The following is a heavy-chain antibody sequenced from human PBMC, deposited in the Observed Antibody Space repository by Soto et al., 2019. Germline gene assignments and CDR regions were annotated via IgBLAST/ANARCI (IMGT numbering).Heavy chain of an antibody. J-gene: IGHJ3*02. CDR1: GGSISSYY. Sequence: PSETLSLTCTVSGGSISSYYWSWIRQPPGKGLEWIGYIYYSGSTNYNPSLKSRVTISVDTSKNQFSLKLSSVTAADTAVYYCARASREYSYGGAFDIWGQGTMVTVSS. CDR2: IYYSGST. V-gene: IGHV4-59*01. D-gene: IGHD5-18*01. CDR3: ARASREYSYGGAFDI.